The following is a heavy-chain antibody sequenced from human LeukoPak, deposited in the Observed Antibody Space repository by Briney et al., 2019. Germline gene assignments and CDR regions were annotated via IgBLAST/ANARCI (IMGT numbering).Heavy chain of an antibody. D-gene: IGHD5-24*01. V-gene: IGHV4-38-2*01. CDR3: AVGLHSGQFAFDI. Sequence: SETLSLTCAVSGYSISRGSYWGWIRQPPGKGLEWVGRFYHSGSAYYNPSLKSRVTISVDTSKNQSTLKLTSVTAADTALYYCAVGLHSGQFAFDIWGQGTMVTVSS. CDR1: GYSISRGSY. J-gene: IGHJ3*02. CDR2: FYHSGSA.